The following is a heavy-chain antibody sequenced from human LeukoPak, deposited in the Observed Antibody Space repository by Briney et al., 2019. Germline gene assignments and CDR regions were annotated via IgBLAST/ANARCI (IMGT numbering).Heavy chain of an antibody. CDR3: ARDWGRSSGWDYFDY. CDR1: GGSISNSY. V-gene: IGHV4-4*07. J-gene: IGHJ4*02. Sequence: SETLSLTCTVSGGSISNSYWSWIRQPAGKGLEWIGRIYTSGSTNYNPSLKSRVTMSVDTSKNQFSLKLSSVTAADTAVYYCARDWGRSSGWDYFDYWGQGTLVTVSS. CDR2: IYTSGST. D-gene: IGHD6-19*01.